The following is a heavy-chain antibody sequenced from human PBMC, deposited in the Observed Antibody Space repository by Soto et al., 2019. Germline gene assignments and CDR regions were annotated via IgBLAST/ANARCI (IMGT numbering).Heavy chain of an antibody. Sequence: EVQLVESGGGLVQPGRYLRLSCAASGFTFDDYAMHWVRQAPGKGLEWVSGISWNSGSIGYADSVKGRFTISRDNAKNSLYLQMNSLRAEDTALYYCAKEGRWLQLRAFDIWGQGTMVTVSS. V-gene: IGHV3-9*01. CDR1: GFTFDDYA. J-gene: IGHJ3*02. CDR2: ISWNSGSI. D-gene: IGHD5-12*01. CDR3: AKEGRWLQLRAFDI.